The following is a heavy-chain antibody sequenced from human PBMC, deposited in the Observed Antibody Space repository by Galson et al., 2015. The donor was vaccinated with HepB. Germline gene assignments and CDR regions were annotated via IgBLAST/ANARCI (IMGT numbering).Heavy chain of an antibody. CDR3: ARSFSYYYGSGTVDY. J-gene: IGHJ4*02. CDR2: ISYDGSNK. D-gene: IGHD3-10*01. Sequence: SLRLFCAASGFTFSSYAMHWVRQAPGKGLEWVAVISYDGSNKYYADSVKGRFTISRDNSKNTLYLQMNSLRAEDTAVYYCARSFSYYYGSGTVDYWGQGILVTVSS. CDR1: GFTFSSYA. V-gene: IGHV3-30-3*01.